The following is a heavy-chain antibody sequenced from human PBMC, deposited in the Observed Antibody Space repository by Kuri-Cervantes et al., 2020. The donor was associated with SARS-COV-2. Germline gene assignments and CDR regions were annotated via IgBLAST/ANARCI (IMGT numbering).Heavy chain of an antibody. Sequence: GESLKISCAASGFTFSSYAMHWVRQAPGKGLEWVSAIGSRGSTFYADSVKGRFTISRDNSENTLYLQMSSLRADDTAVYYCAKDLYGKTTGFDYWGQGTLVTVSS. CDR2: IGSRGST. D-gene: IGHD1-1*01. CDR1: GFTFSSYA. J-gene: IGHJ4*02. CDR3: AKDLYGKTTGFDY. V-gene: IGHV3-23*01.